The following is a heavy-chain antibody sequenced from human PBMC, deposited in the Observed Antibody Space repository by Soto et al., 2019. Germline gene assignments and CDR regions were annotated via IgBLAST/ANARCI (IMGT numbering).Heavy chain of an antibody. D-gene: IGHD2-2*01. CDR2: IIPMFGTA. CDR3: ARTQGAEFQLLYAFDI. J-gene: IGHJ3*02. CDR1: GGTFSTYA. V-gene: IGHV1-69*01. Sequence: QVQLVQSGAEVRKPGSSVKVSCKASGGTFSTYAISWVRQAPGQGLEWMGGIIPMFGTAKYAQRFQGRFTITADGSTPTASMELTSLRSEDTALYFCARTQGAEFQLLYAFDIWGQGTMVTVSS.